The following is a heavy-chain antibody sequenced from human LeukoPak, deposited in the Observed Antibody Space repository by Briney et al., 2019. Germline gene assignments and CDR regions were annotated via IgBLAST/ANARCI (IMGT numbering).Heavy chain of an antibody. V-gene: IGHV1-18*01. D-gene: IGHD3-22*01. CDR3: ARVGAQGIVVVYMSYFDY. Sequence: ASVKVSCKASGYTFTSYGISWVRQAPGQGLEWMGWISAHNGNTNYAQKLQGRVTMTTDTSTSTAYMELRSLRSDDTAVYYCARVGAQGIVVVYMSYFDYWGQGTLVTVSS. CDR2: ISAHNGNT. CDR1: GYTFTSYG. J-gene: IGHJ4*02.